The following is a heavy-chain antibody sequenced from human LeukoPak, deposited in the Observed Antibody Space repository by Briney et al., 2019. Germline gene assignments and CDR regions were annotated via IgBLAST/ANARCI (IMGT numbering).Heavy chain of an antibody. CDR3: TRYSSGWY. CDR1: GFTFTNAW. V-gene: IGHV3-15*01. Sequence: PGGSLRLSCAASGFTFTNAWMSWVRQAPGKGLEWVGRIRSKTDGGTADYAAPVKGRFTISRDDSKNTLYLQMNSLKAEETAVYYCTRYSSGWYWGQGTLVTVS. J-gene: IGHJ4*02. CDR2: IRSKTDGGTA. D-gene: IGHD6-19*01.